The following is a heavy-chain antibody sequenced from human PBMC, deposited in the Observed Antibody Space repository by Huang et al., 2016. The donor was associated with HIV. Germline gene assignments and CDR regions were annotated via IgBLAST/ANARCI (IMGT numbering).Heavy chain of an antibody. CDR3: ARGFNYYASDNLGVYYFDS. CDR1: GGAFRGSS. D-gene: IGHD3-10*01. J-gene: IGHJ4*02. V-gene: IGHV4-34*02. CDR2: INHNGNI. Sequence: QVQLKQWGAGLLKPSETLSLTCAVYGGAFRGSSWTWIRQFPEKGLEWIGYINHNGNIIYNPPLSARGTISTDTSKNHFSLPLTSVTAADTALYYCARGFNYYASDNLGVYYFDSWGLGTLVTVSP.